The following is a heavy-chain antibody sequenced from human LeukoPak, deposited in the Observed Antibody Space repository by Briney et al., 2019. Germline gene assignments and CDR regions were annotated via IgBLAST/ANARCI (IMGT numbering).Heavy chain of an antibody. CDR2: IYYSGTT. CDR1: GDSVSSTRYY. D-gene: IGHD3-16*01. CDR3: ARYSYGGEDWFDP. Sequence: SETLSLTCTVSGDSVSSTRYYWGWIRQPPGKGLEWIGSIYYSGTTYYNPSLKSRVTILLDMSKNQFSPRLTSVTAADTAVYYCARYSYGGEDWFDPWGQGTLVTVSS. V-gene: IGHV4-39*01. J-gene: IGHJ5*02.